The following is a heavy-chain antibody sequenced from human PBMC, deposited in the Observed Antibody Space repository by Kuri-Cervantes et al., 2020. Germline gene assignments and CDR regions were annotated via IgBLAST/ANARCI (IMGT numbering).Heavy chain of an antibody. CDR3: ARSQSPHWYYYDSSGYFVFDY. J-gene: IGHJ4*02. CDR2: MNPNSGNT. D-gene: IGHD3-22*01. Sequence: GGSLRLSCKASGYTFTSYDINWVRQATGQGLEWMGWMNPNSGNTGYAQKFQGRVTMTRNTSISTAYMELSSLRSEDTAVYYCARSQSPHWYYYDSSGYFVFDYWGQGTLVTVSS. CDR1: GYTFTSYD. V-gene: IGHV1-8*01.